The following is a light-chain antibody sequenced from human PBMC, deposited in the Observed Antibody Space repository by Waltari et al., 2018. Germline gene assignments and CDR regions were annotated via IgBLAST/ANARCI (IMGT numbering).Light chain of an antibody. CDR2: KAS. CDR3: QQYNSYSLLT. J-gene: IGKJ4*01. V-gene: IGKV1-5*03. CDR1: QSISNW. Sequence: RARQSISNWLAGCQQKPVKAPKLLIYKASTLESGVPSRFSGSGSGTEFTLTISSLQPDDFATYYCQQYNSYSLLTFGGGTKVEIK.